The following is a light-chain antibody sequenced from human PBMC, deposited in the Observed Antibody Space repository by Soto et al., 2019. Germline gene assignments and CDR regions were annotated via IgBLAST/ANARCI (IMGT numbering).Light chain of an antibody. V-gene: IGLV7-43*01. CDR2: STD. CDR1: AGAVSTTNW. J-gene: IGLJ2*01. CDR3: SLYYSGAHLV. Sequence: QAVVTQEPSLVVSPGGTVTLTCASSAGAVSTTNWSNWFQQKPGQAPRALIYSTDNKHAWTPARFSGSLLGGKAVLALSGAQPEDEAEYYCSLYYSGAHLVIGGGTKLTVL.